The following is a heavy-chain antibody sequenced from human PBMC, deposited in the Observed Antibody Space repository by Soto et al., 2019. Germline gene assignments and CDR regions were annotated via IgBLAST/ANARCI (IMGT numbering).Heavy chain of an antibody. J-gene: IGHJ5*02. D-gene: IGHD3-3*01. Sequence: GGSLRLSCAASGFTFSDYYMSWIRQAPGKGLEWVSYISSSGSTIYYADSVKGRFTISRDNAKNSLYLQMNSLRAEDTAVYYCARLPQYYGYPPGWFDPWGQGTLVTVSS. CDR1: GFTFSDYY. CDR3: ARLPQYYGYPPGWFDP. V-gene: IGHV3-11*01. CDR2: ISSSGSTI.